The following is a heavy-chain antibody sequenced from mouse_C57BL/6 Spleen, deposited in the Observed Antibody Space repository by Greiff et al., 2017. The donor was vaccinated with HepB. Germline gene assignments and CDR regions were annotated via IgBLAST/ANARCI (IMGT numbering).Heavy chain of an antibody. CDR2: INYDGSST. Sequence: DVKLVESEGGLVQPGSSMKLSCTASGFTFSDYYVAWVRQVPEKGLEWVANINYDGSSTYYLDSLKSRFIISRDNAKNILYLQMSSLKSEDTATYYCAREASYYGSSYRYFDVWGTGTTVTVSS. CDR3: AREASYYGSSYRYFDV. CDR1: GFTFSDYY. D-gene: IGHD1-1*01. V-gene: IGHV5-16*01. J-gene: IGHJ1*03.